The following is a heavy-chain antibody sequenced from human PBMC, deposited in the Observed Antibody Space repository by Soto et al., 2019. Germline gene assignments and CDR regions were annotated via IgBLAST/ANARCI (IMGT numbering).Heavy chain of an antibody. J-gene: IGHJ4*02. Sequence: VGSLRLSCAASGFTFSSYAMSWVRQAPGKGLEWVSAISGSGGSTYYADSVKGRFTISRDNSKNTLYLQMNSLRAEDTAVYYCAKGWAVAGYFDYWGQGTLVTVSS. V-gene: IGHV3-23*01. CDR2: ISGSGGST. CDR3: AKGWAVAGYFDY. CDR1: GFTFSSYA. D-gene: IGHD6-19*01.